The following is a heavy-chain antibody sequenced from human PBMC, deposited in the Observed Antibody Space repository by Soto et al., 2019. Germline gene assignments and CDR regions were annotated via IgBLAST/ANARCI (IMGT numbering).Heavy chain of an antibody. V-gene: IGHV2-5*01. J-gene: IGHJ6*04. Sequence: SGPTLLNPTQTLTLTCTFSGFSLSTSGVGVGWIRQPPGKALEWLALIYWNDDKRYSPSLKSRLTITKDTSKNQVVLTMTNMDPVDTATYYCAHSPIVEYSSSSGHWDYYYYGMDVWGNGTKVTVSS. CDR3: AHSPIVEYSSSSGHWDYYYYGMDV. CDR2: IYWNDDK. CDR1: GFSLSTSGVG. D-gene: IGHD6-6*01.